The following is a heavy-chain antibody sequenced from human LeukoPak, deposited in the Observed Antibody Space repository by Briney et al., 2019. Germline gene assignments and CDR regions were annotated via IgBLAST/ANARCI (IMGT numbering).Heavy chain of an antibody. J-gene: IGHJ6*02. Sequence: GRSLRLSCTASGFTLGGYATRWVSQAPGKGMEWVSSISAGSEDSNYGDSVYGRFTNSRDNSKSTLYLQMNSLRADDTAVYYCARTIAQYSNTWLYYYYGLDVWGQGTTVTVSS. D-gene: IGHD1-7*01. V-gene: IGHV3-23*01. CDR3: ARTIAQYSNTWLYYYYGLDV. CDR2: ISAGSEDS. CDR1: GFTLGGYA.